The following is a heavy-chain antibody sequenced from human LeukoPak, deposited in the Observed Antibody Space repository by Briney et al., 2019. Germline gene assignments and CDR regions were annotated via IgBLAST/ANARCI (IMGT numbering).Heavy chain of an antibody. J-gene: IGHJ6*02. CDR3: ARGGGLDV. Sequence: TGGSLRLSCAASGFTFRSYWMNWARQAPGKGLEWVASINHNGNVNYYVDPVKGRFTISRDNAKNSLYLQMSNLRAEDTAVYFCARGGGLDVWGQGATVTVSS. D-gene: IGHD3-16*01. V-gene: IGHV3-7*03. CDR1: GFTFRSYW. CDR2: INHNGNVN.